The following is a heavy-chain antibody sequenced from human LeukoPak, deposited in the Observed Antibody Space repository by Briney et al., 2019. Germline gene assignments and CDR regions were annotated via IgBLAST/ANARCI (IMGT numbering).Heavy chain of an antibody. CDR1: GYTFSGFY. J-gene: IGHJ3*02. CDR3: ARLSWLRHAFDI. D-gene: IGHD5-12*01. V-gene: IGHV1-2*02. CDR2: INPNSGGT. Sequence: ASVKVSCKASGYTFSGFYIYWVRQAPGQGLEWMGWINPNSGGTNYQGRVTMTRDTSISTAYMELSRLRSDDTAVYYCARLSWLRHAFDIWGQGTMVTVSS.